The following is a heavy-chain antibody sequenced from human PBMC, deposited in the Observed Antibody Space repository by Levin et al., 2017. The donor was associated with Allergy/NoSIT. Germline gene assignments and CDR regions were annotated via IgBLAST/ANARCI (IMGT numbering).Heavy chain of an antibody. CDR2: ISYDGNTQ. D-gene: IGHD1-26*01. J-gene: IGHJ4*02. CDR3: AKWPKGVGAKGLDY. V-gene: IGHV3-30*18. Sequence: PGGSLRLSCAASGFTFSTYGMHWVRQAPGKGLEWVAVISYDGNTQYYADSVKGRFTISRDNSKNTLYLQMNSLRAEDTAVYYCAKWPKGVGAKGLDYWGQGTLVTVSS. CDR1: GFTFSTYG.